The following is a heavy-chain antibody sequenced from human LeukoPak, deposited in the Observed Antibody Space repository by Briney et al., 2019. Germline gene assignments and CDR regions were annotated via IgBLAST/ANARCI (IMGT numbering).Heavy chain of an antibody. J-gene: IGHJ6*03. Sequence: ASVKVSCKASGYTFTDSYVHWVRLAPGQGLEWMGWISAYNGNTNYAQKLQGRVTMTTDTSTSTAYMELRSLRSDDTAVYYCARVSVTIFGVIPDYYYYMDVWGKGTTVTVSS. V-gene: IGHV1-18*04. CDR1: GYTFTDSY. D-gene: IGHD3-3*01. CDR2: ISAYNGNT. CDR3: ARVSVTIFGVIPDYYYYMDV.